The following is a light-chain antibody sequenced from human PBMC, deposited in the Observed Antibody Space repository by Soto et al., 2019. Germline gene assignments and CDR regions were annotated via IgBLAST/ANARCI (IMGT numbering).Light chain of an antibody. CDR3: QQLKSYPLT. J-gene: IGKJ4*01. V-gene: IGKV1-9*01. Sequence: DIQLTQSPSFLSASVGDRCTITCRASQGISSFLAWYQRKPGKAPKLLIYAASTLQSGVPSRFSGSGSGTEFTLTISSLQPEDFATYYCQQLKSYPLTFGGGTKVDIK. CDR2: AAS. CDR1: QGISSF.